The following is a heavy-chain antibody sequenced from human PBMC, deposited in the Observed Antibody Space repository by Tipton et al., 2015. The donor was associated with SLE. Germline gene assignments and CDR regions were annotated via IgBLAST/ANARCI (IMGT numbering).Heavy chain of an antibody. V-gene: IGHV4-59*01. D-gene: IGHD6-6*01. CDR3: ARSRYSSSSYYYYYMDV. J-gene: IGHJ6*03. CDR2: IYYSGST. CDR1: GGSISNYY. Sequence: TLSLTCSASGGSISNYYWSWIRQPPGKGLEWLAYIYYSGSTNYNPSLKSRVTISVDTSKNQFSLKLSSVTAADTAVYYCARSRYSSSSYYYYYMDVWGKGTTVTVSS.